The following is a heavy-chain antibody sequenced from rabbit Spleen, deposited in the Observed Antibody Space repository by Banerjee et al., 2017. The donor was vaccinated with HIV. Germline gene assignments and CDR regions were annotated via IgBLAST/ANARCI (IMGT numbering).Heavy chain of an antibody. D-gene: IGHD2-1*01. CDR1: GFDFSNYG. Sequence: QEQLVESGGGLVQPGGSLKLSCKASGFDFSNYGVSWVRQAPGKGLEWIGYIDPIFGSTYYASWVNGRFSISRENTQNTVSLQLNSLTAADTATYFCVRDRANIGGDYGPYYFDLWGQGTLVTVS. CDR3: VRDRANIGGDYGPYYFDL. CDR2: IDPIFGST. V-gene: IGHV1S47*01. J-gene: IGHJ4*01.